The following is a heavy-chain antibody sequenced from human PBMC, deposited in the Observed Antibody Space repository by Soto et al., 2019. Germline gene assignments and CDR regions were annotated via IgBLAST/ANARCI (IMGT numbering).Heavy chain of an antibody. Sequence: PSETLSLTCTVSGGSISSYYWSWIRQPPGKGLEWIGYIYYSGSTNYNPSLKSRVTISVDTSKDQFSLKLSSVTAADTAVYYCARSGYSGYLIDYWGQGTLVTVSS. CDR2: IYYSGST. D-gene: IGHD5-12*01. CDR1: GGSISSYY. CDR3: ARSGYSGYLIDY. V-gene: IGHV4-59*01. J-gene: IGHJ4*02.